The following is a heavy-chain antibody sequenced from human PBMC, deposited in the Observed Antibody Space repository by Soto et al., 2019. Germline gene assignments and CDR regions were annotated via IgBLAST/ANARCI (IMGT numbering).Heavy chain of an antibody. D-gene: IGHD3-9*01. CDR2: IDPSDSYT. CDR3: ARLTKYYDILTGIPFDY. Sequence: GESLKISCKGSGYSFTSYWISWVRQMPGKGLEWMGRIDPSDSYTNYSPSFQGHVTISADKSISTAYLQWSSLKASDTAMYCCARLTKYYDILTGIPFDYWGQGTLVTVSS. J-gene: IGHJ4*02. V-gene: IGHV5-10-1*01. CDR1: GYSFTSYW.